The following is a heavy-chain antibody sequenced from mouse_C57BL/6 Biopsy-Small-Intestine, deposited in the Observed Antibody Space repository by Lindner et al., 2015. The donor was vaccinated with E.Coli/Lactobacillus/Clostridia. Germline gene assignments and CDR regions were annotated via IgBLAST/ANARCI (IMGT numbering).Heavy chain of an antibody. CDR1: GFIFSTYG. CDR3: ARHNYAEGYYAMDY. J-gene: IGHJ4*01. V-gene: IGHV5-6*01. D-gene: IGHD2-1*01. Sequence: VQLQESGGDLVKPGGSLKLSCAASGFIFSTYGMSWVRQTPDKRLEWVATISSGGSYTYYPDSVKGRFTISRDNAKNTLYLQMSSLKSEDTAMYYCARHNYAEGYYAMDYWGQGTSVTVSS. CDR2: ISSGGSYT.